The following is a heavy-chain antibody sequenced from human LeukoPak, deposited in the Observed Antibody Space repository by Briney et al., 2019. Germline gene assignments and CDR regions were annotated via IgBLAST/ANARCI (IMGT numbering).Heavy chain of an antibody. CDR3: AKETLGYCSGGSCQGRNY. CDR1: GFTFDTYG. V-gene: IGHV3-33*06. D-gene: IGHD2-15*01. Sequence: PGRSLRLSCVASGFTFDTYGMQWVRQTPGKGLEWVAVIWYDGGIKYYVDAVKGRFTISRDNSKNTLYLQMNSLRVGDTAIYYCAKETLGYCSGGSCQGRNYWGQGTLVTVSS. J-gene: IGHJ4*02. CDR2: IWYDGGIK.